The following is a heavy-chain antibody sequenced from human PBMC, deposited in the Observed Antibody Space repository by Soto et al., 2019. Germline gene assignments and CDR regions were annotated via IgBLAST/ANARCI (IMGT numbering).Heavy chain of an antibody. CDR1: GGFLWISF. Sequence: LALSCAACGGFLWISFWAWIRKPPGKGLEWIGEINHVGSTYYNPSLKSRVTISVDMSKNQFSLKLSSVTAADTAVYYCARRITMVRGVTSLVWFAPWGQGTLVTVSS. V-gene: IGHV4-34*09. CDR2: INHVGST. D-gene: IGHD3-10*01. J-gene: IGHJ5*02. CDR3: ARRITMVRGVTSLVWFAP.